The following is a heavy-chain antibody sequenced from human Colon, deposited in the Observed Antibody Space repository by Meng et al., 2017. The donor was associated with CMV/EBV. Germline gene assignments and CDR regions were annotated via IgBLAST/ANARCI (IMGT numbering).Heavy chain of an antibody. V-gene: IGHV2-70D*14. J-gene: IGHJ4*02. Sequence: SGATLVKPTQTLRLTCTVSGFSLTTHAMRINWIRQPPGKALEWLARIDWDDDTYYSPSLKTRLAISKDTSQNQVVLTLDNVDPVDTATYYCARAYDRAGYFDSWGQGTLVTVSS. CDR3: ARAYDRAGYFDS. CDR2: IDWDDDT. CDR1: GFSLTTHAMR. D-gene: IGHD3-22*01.